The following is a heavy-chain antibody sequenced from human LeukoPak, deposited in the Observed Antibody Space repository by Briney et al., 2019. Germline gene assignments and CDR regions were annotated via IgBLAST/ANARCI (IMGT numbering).Heavy chain of an antibody. CDR3: ARDGYLAVDY. CDR1: GGSISSSTYY. Sequence: PSETLSLTCTVSGGSISSSTYYWGWIRQPPGKGLAWIGNIYYSGNTYYNPSLKSRVAISVDTSKNQFSLKLSSVTAADTAVYFCARDGYLAVDYWGQGTLVTVSS. D-gene: IGHD2-2*03. J-gene: IGHJ4*02. CDR2: IYYSGNT. V-gene: IGHV4-39*07.